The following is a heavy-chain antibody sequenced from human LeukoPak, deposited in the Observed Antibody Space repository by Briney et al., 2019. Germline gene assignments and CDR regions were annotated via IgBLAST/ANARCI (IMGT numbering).Heavy chain of an antibody. J-gene: IGHJ4*02. CDR1: GFTFSNYW. CDR3: ARDRQIAY. CDR2: IKQDGSEK. Sequence: PGGSLRLSCAASGFTFSNYWLTWVRQAPGQGLEWVANIKQDGSEKHYVDSVKGRFTISRDNAKNSLYLQMNSLRAKDTAVYYCARDRQIAYWGQGTMVTVSS. V-gene: IGHV3-7*01.